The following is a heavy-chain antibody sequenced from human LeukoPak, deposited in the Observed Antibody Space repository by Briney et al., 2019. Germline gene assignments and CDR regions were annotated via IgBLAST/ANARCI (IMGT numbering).Heavy chain of an antibody. D-gene: IGHD2-2*01. CDR3: ARGAAALFDY. Sequence: PSETLPLTCAVYGGSFSGYYWSWIRQPPGKGLEWIGEINHSGSTNYNPSLKSRVTISVDTSKNQFSLKLSSVTAADTAVYYCARGAAALFDYWGQGTLVTVSS. CDR1: GGSFSGYY. CDR2: INHSGST. V-gene: IGHV4-34*01. J-gene: IGHJ4*02.